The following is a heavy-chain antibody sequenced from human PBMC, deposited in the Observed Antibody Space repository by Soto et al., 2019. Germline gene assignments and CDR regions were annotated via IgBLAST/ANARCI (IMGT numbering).Heavy chain of an antibody. Sequence: QVHLQESGPGLEKPSGTLSLIWVVSGDSRKTDHWWTWVRQPPGKGLEWIGEIYDGGDTNYNPSLESRLTLSVDKSKRQFSLRMTSVTAADTATYYCAGAVGRRTVPDHWGQGTLVTVSS. D-gene: IGHD1-1*01. CDR1: GDSRKTDHW. CDR2: IYDGGDT. V-gene: IGHV4-4*02. CDR3: AGAVGRRTVPDH. J-gene: IGHJ4*02.